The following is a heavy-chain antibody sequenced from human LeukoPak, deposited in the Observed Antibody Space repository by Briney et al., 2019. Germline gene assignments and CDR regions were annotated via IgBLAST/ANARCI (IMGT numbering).Heavy chain of an antibody. CDR3: ARVLSGSYSGDAFDI. V-gene: IGHV1-2*02. CDR1: GYTFTGYY. J-gene: IGHJ3*02. Sequence: ASVKVSCKASGYTFTGYYMHWVRQAPGQGLEWMGWINPNSGGTNYAQKFQGRVTMTRDTSISTAYMELSRLRSDDTAVYYCARVLSGSYSGDAFDIWGQGTMVTVSS. CDR2: INPNSGGT. D-gene: IGHD1-26*01.